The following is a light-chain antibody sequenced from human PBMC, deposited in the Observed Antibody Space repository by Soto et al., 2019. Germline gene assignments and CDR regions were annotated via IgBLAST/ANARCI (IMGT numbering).Light chain of an antibody. J-gene: IGKJ5*01. CDR3: XXXXXXXPIT. V-gene: IGKV3-20*01. CDR2: GAS. Sequence: HSPGTQSLSPGERATLSCRASQSVSTNYFAWYKQKPGQAPRLLIYGASTRATGIPDRFSGSGSGTDFTLTISRLEPEDFAVYXXXXXXXXXPITFGQGTRLENK. CDR1: QSVSTNY.